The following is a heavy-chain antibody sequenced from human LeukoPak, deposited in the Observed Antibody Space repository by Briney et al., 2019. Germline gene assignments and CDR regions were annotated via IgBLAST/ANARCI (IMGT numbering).Heavy chain of an antibody. CDR1: GFTFSSYS. CDR2: ISSSSSTI. D-gene: IGHD4-23*01. CDR3: AKDLDYGGNSGFDAFDI. V-gene: IGHV3-48*04. J-gene: IGHJ3*02. Sequence: PGGSLRLSCAASGFTFSSYSMNWVRQAPGKGPEWVSYISSSSSTIYYADSVKGRFTISRDNAKNSLYLQMNSLRAEDTALYYCAKDLDYGGNSGFDAFDIWGQGTMVTVSS.